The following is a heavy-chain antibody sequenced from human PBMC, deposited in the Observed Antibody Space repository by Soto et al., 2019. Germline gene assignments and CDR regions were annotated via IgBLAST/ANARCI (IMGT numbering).Heavy chain of an antibody. D-gene: IGHD2-21*01. Sequence: GGSLRLSCEASGFTVSGNYMAWIRQAPGKGLEWLSYISGSGSDTNYADSVKGRFTISRDNAKRTLFLQMNSLRAEDTAIYYCTRGSGRAGGDRWGLGTLVTVSS. CDR1: GFTVSGNY. V-gene: IGHV3-11*06. CDR3: TRGSGRAGGDR. J-gene: IGHJ4*02. CDR2: ISGSGSDT.